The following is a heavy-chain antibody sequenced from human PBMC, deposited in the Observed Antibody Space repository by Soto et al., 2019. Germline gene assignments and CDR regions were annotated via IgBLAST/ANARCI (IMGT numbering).Heavy chain of an antibody. CDR1: GGSISPGGYY. CDR2: IYYSGTT. J-gene: IGHJ6*02. Sequence: SETLCLTCTVSGGSISPGGYYWNCIRQHPGKGLEWIGYIYYSGTTYYNPSLKSRVTISVDTSKNQFSLKLSSVTAADTAVYYCAASCVGCGGLNYYGMDVWGQGTTVT. V-gene: IGHV4-31*03. CDR3: AASCVGCGGLNYYGMDV. D-gene: IGHD2-21*01.